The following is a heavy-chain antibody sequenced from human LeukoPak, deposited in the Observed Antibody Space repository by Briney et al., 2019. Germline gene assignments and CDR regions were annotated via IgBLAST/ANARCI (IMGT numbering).Heavy chain of an antibody. V-gene: IGHV1-18*01. J-gene: IGHJ4*02. CDR2: ISAYNGNT. CDR3: ARVTVRGVIITENDY. CDR1: GYTFTSYG. D-gene: IGHD3-10*01. Sequence: GASVKVSCKASGYTFTSYGISWVRQAPGQGLEWMGWISAYNGNTNYAQKLQGRVTMTTDTSTSTAYMELRSLRSDDTAVYYCARVTVRGVIITENDYWGQGTLVTVSS.